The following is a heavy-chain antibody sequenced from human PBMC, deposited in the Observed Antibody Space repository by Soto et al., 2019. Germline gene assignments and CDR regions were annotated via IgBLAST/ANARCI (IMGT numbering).Heavy chain of an antibody. CDR2: IYYSGST. Sequence: QVQLQESGPGLVKPSQTLSLTCTVSGGSISSGGYYWSWIRQHPGKGLEWIGYIYYSGSTYYNPSLKSRVTISVDTSKNQFSLKLSSVTAADTAVYYCARSSSWGWSGYLAWFDPWGQGTLVTVSS. J-gene: IGHJ5*02. CDR1: GGSISSGGYY. D-gene: IGHD3-3*01. CDR3: ARSSSWGWSGYLAWFDP. V-gene: IGHV4-31*03.